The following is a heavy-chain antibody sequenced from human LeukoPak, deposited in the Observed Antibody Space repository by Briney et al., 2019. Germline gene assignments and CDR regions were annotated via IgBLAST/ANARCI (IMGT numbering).Heavy chain of an antibody. Sequence: PGGSLRLSCAASGFTFSDYYMSWIRQAPGKGLEWVSSISSSSSYIYYADSVKGRFTISRDNAKNSLYLQMNSLRAEDTTVYYCARTSYYDILTGPIRGWFDPWGQGTLVTVSS. D-gene: IGHD3-9*01. CDR2: ISSSSSYI. J-gene: IGHJ5*02. CDR3: ARTSYYDILTGPIRGWFDP. CDR1: GFTFSDYY. V-gene: IGHV3-11*06.